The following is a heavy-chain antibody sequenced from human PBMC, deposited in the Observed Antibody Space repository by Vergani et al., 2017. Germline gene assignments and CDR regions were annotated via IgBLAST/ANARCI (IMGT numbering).Heavy chain of an antibody. J-gene: IGHJ6*02. CDR2: IIPIFGTA. D-gene: IGHD3-22*01. V-gene: IGHV1-69*01. CDR1: GGTFSSYA. CDR3: ARGTGYYDRSGRRYYYYYGMDV. Sequence: QVQLVQSGAEVKTPGSSVKVSCKASGGTFSSYAISWVRQAPGHGLEWMGGIIPIFGTANYAQKFQGRVTITADESTSTAYMELSSLRSEDTAVYYCARGTGYYDRSGRRYYYYYGMDVWGQGTTVTVSS.